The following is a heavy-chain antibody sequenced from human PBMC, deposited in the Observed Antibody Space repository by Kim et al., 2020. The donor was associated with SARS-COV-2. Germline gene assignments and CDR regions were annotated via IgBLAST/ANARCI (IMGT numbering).Heavy chain of an antibody. V-gene: IGHV4-39*01. CDR1: GGSISSSSYF. Sequence: SETLSLTCTVSGGSISSSSYFWGWIRQPPGKGLEWIGNIYYSGSTYYNPSLKRRVTISVDTSKNQFSLKLSSVTAADTAVYYCARVGGDIVVVPAAMVFFSWFDPWGQGTLVTVSS. D-gene: IGHD2-2*01. CDR3: ARVGGDIVVVPAAMVFFSWFDP. CDR2: IYYSGST. J-gene: IGHJ5*02.